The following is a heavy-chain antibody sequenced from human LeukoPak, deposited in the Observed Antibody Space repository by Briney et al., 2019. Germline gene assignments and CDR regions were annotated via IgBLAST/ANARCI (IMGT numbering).Heavy chain of an antibody. CDR1: GFTFCSYD. Sequence: GGSLRLSCAASGFTFCSYDMHWVRQAPGRALEWVSSITSSGTYIFYADSVKGRFTISRDNAKNSLYLQMNSLGPEDTAVYYCARDPYSGNYGNYYYYYMDVWGKGTTVTISS. CDR2: ITSSGTYI. J-gene: IGHJ6*03. V-gene: IGHV3-21*01. D-gene: IGHD1-26*01. CDR3: ARDPYSGNYGNYYYYYMDV.